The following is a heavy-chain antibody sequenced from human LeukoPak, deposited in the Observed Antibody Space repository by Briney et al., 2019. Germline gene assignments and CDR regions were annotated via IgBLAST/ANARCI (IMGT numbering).Heavy chain of an antibody. J-gene: IGHJ4*02. Sequence: GGSLRLSCAASGFTFSSCEVNWVRQAPGKGLEWLSYISNSGSSKYYADSVRGRFTISRDNANNSLYLQMNSLRAEDTAVYYCARARVPGELNYWGQGTLVTVSP. CDR2: ISNSGSSK. CDR1: GFTFSSCE. D-gene: IGHD3-10*01. V-gene: IGHV3-48*03. CDR3: ARARVPGELNY.